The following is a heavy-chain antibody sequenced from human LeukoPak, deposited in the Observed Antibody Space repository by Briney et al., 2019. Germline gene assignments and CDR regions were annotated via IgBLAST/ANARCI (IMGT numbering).Heavy chain of an antibody. Sequence: PSETLSLTCTVSGGSISSSSYYWGWIRQPPGKGLEWIGSIYYSGSTYYNPSLKSRVTISVDTSKNQFSLKLSSVTAADTAVYYCARQGIYDSSGYYLYYFDYWGQGTLVTVSS. J-gene: IGHJ4*02. D-gene: IGHD3-22*01. CDR2: IYYSGST. CDR1: GGSISSSSYY. V-gene: IGHV4-39*01. CDR3: ARQGIYDSSGYYLYYFDY.